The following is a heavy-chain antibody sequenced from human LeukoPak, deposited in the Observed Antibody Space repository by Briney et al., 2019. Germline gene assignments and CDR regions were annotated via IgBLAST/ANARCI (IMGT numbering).Heavy chain of an antibody. CDR3: ARWGRGCSSTSCYKDTWFDP. D-gene: IGHD2-2*01. V-gene: IGHV1-69*01. Sequence: ASVKVSCKASGGTSSSYAISWVRRAPGQGLEWMGGIIPIFGTANYAQKFQGRVTITADESTSTAYMELSSLRSEDTAVYYCARWGRGCSSTSCYKDTWFDPWGQGTLVTVSS. CDR2: IIPIFGTA. J-gene: IGHJ5*02. CDR1: GGTSSSYA.